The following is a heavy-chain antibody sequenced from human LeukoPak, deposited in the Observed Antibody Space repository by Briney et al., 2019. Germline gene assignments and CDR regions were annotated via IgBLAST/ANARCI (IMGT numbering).Heavy chain of an antibody. CDR3: ARLLIGYFDY. J-gene: IGHJ4*02. V-gene: IGHV4-59*08. CDR2: IYYSGST. CDR1: GGSISSYY. Sequence: SETLSLTCTVSGGSISSYYWSWIRQPPGKGLEWTGYIYYSGSTNYNPSLKSRVTISVDTSKNQFSLKLSSVTAADTAVYYCARLLIGYFDYWGQGTLVTVSS. D-gene: IGHD3-22*01.